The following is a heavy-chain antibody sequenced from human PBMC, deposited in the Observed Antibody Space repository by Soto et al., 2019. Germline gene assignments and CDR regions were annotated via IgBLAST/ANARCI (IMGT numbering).Heavy chain of an antibody. CDR3: ARDKIPGLFAY. Sequence: PSETLSLTCTVSGGSISSYYWSWIRQPPGKGLEWIGYIYYSGSTNYNPSLKSRVTISVDTSKNQFSLKLSSVTAADTAVYYCARDKIPGLFAYWGQGTRVTVCS. J-gene: IGHJ4*02. D-gene: IGHD2-21*01. CDR2: IYYSGST. V-gene: IGHV4-59*01. CDR1: GGSISSYY.